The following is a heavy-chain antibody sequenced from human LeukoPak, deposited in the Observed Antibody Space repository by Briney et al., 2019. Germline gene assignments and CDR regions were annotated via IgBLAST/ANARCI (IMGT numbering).Heavy chain of an antibody. CDR1: GFSVRSNY. V-gene: IGHV3-66*01. J-gene: IGHJ5*02. CDR2: IHGGGTT. Sequence: GGSLRLSCAASGFSVRSNYMSWVRQAPGKRLESVAVIHGGGTTLYADSVKGRFTISRDDSKNTLSLQMNSLRDEDTALYYCVKSYSGWTGQSWGQGTQDTVSS. CDR3: VKSYSGWTGQS. D-gene: IGHD6-19*01.